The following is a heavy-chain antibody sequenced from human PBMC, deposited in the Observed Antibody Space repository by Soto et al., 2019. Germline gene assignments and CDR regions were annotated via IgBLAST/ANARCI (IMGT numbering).Heavy chain of an antibody. D-gene: IGHD4-4*01. CDR3: ARDYSNSVFDY. V-gene: IGHV4-59*01. J-gene: IGHJ4*02. CDR1: GGSISSYY. CDR2: IYYSGST. Sequence: SETLSLTCTVSGGSISSYYWSWIRQPPGKGLEWIGYIYYSGSTNYNPSLKSRVTISVDTSKNQFSLKLSSVTAADTAVYYCARDYSNSVFDYWGQGTRVTVSS.